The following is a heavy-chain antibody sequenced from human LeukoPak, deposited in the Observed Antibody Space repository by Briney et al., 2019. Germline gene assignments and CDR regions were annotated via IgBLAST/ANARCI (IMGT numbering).Heavy chain of an antibody. CDR1: GGSISSGSYY. CDR3: ARTTWPTNRFDP. CDR2: IYTRGSI. V-gene: IGHV4-61*02. D-gene: IGHD2/OR15-2a*01. J-gene: IGHJ5*02. Sequence: PSETLSLTCTVSGGSISSGSYYWSWIRQPAGKGLEWIGRIYTRGSIDYNPPLKSRVTVSLDTSKNQFSLKLSSVTAADTAVYYCARTTWPTNRFDPWGQGTLVTVSS.